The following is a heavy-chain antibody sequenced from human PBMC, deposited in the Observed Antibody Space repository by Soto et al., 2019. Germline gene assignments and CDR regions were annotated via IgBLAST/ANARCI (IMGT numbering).Heavy chain of an antibody. D-gene: IGHD3-16*01. CDR1: GGSISSGDYY. Sequence: SETLSLTCTVSGGSISSGDYYWSWIRQPPGNGLEWIGYIYYSGSTYYNPSLKSRVTISVDTSKNQFSLKLSSVTAADTAVYYCARDSPVCYFDYWGQGTLVTVSS. V-gene: IGHV4-30-4*01. CDR3: ARDSPVCYFDY. J-gene: IGHJ4*02. CDR2: IYYSGST.